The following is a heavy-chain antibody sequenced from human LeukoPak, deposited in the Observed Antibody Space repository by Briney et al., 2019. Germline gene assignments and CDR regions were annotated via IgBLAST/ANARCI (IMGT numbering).Heavy chain of an antibody. CDR1: GGSFSGYY. Sequence: PSETLSLTCAVYGGSFSGYYWSWIRQPPGKGLEWIGYIYYSGSTNYNPSLKSRVTISVDTSKNQFSLKLSSVTAADTAVYYCARDVRLAGGSYFQVSGWFDPWGQGTLVTVSS. V-gene: IGHV4-59*01. CDR2: IYYSGST. D-gene: IGHD1-26*01. J-gene: IGHJ5*02. CDR3: ARDVRLAGGSYFQVSGWFDP.